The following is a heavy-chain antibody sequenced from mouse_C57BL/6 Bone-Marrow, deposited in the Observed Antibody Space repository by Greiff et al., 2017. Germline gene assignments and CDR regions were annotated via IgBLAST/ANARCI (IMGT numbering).Heavy chain of an antibody. D-gene: IGHD1-1*01. CDR2: IDPSDSET. CDR3: ARLGGSSYYFDY. Sequence: VQLQQPGAELVRPGSSVKLSCKASGYTFTSYWMHWVKQRPIQGLEWIGNIDPSDSETHYNQKFKDKATLTVDKSSSTAYMQLSSLTSEDSAVYYCARLGGSSYYFDYWGQGTTLTVSS. V-gene: IGHV1-52*01. CDR1: GYTFTSYW. J-gene: IGHJ2*01.